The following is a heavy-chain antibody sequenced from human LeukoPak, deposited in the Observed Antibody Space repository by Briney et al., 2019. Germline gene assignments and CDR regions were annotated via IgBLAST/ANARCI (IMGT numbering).Heavy chain of an antibody. D-gene: IGHD3-3*02. J-gene: IGHJ6*03. CDR3: ARDHHFGTRNLYYYYYYMDV. V-gene: IGHV3-21*01. CDR2: ISSSSSYI. CDR1: GFTFSSYS. Sequence: GGSLRLSCAASGFTFSSYSMNWVRQAPGKGLEWVSSISSSSSYIYYADSVKGRFTISRDNAKNSLYLQMNSLRAEDTAVYYCARDHHFGTRNLYYYYYYMDVWGKGTTVTVSS.